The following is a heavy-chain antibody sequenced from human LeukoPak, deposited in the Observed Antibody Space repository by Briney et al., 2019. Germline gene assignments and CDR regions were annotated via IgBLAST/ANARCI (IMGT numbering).Heavy chain of an antibody. CDR2: ISYDGSNK. J-gene: IGHJ4*02. Sequence: GRSLRLSCAASGFTFSSYGMHWVRQAPGKGLEWVAVISYDGSNKYYADSVKGRFTISRDNSKNTLYLQMNSLRAEDTAVYYCAKDHSSSWFDYWGQGTLVTVSS. CDR1: GFTFSSYG. V-gene: IGHV3-30*18. D-gene: IGHD6-13*01. CDR3: AKDHSSSWFDY.